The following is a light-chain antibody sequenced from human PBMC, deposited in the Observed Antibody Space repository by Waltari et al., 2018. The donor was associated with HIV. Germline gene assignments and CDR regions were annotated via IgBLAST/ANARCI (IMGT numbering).Light chain of an antibody. Sequence: EIALTQSPVDLSLSPGDRATLSCRANLTIVNYLGWYQQKPGQGPSLLIYDASKMVTGVPVRFSGSGSGTDFSLIINNIQPEDSAVYYCQQRHSWPLSFGGGTKVEI. CDR3: QQRHSWPLS. J-gene: IGKJ4*01. V-gene: IGKV3-11*01. CDR2: DAS. CDR1: LTIVNY.